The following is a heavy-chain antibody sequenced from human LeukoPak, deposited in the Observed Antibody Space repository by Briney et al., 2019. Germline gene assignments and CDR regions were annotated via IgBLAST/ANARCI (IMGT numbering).Heavy chain of an antibody. V-gene: IGHV4-39*01. CDR1: GGSINSISYY. CDR2: MHYSGST. J-gene: IGHJ4*02. D-gene: IGHD1-26*01. CDR3: ARRGTIDGGRPWN. Sequence: SETLSLTCTVSGGSINSISYYWGWIRHPPGKGLEWIGSMHYSGSTYYNPSLKRRDTISVDTPQNQFSLKVSAVTAADAAVYYCARRGTIDGGRPWNWGRGTLVTVS.